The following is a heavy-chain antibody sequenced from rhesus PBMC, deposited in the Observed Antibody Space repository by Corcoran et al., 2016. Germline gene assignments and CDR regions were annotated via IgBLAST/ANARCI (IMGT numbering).Heavy chain of an antibody. D-gene: IGHD6-13*01. CDR3: LRGPYTSPFDY. V-gene: IGHV4-80*01. J-gene: IGHJ4*01. Sequence: QVQLQESGPGLVKPSETLSLTCAVSGVSFSIYWWTWIRQSPGKGLEWIGDIRGNSEGANYNPSLKSRVTISKDASKNQFSLRLTSVTAADTAVYYCLRGPYTSPFDYWGQGVLVTVSS. CDR2: IRGNSEGA. CDR1: GVSFSIYW.